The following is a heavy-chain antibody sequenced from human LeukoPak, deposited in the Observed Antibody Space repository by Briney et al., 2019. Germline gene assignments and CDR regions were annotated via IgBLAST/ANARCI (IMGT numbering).Heavy chain of an antibody. J-gene: IGHJ2*01. CDR1: GGSVSSYY. D-gene: IGHD6-19*01. V-gene: IGHV4-4*09. Sequence: SETLSLTCTVSGGSVSSYYWSWIRQPPEKGLEWIGYIYSSENTKYNSSLESRVTMSVDTSKNQFFLKLSSVTAADTAVYYCARFHSGPSGWYVLWYFDLWGRGTLVTVSS. CDR3: ARFHSGPSGWYVLWYFDL. CDR2: IYSSENT.